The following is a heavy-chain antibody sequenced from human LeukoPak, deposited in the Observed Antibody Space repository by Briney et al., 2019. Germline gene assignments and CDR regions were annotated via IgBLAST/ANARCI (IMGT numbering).Heavy chain of an antibody. Sequence: GESLKISCKGSGYSFTSYWIGWVRQMPGKGLEWMGIIYPGDSDTRYSPPFQGQVTISADKSISTAYLQWSSLKASDTAMYYCARLGAGYSGYVEFDYWGQGTLVTVSS. D-gene: IGHD5-12*01. CDR2: IYPGDSDT. CDR3: ARLGAGYSGYVEFDY. J-gene: IGHJ4*02. V-gene: IGHV5-51*01. CDR1: GYSFTSYW.